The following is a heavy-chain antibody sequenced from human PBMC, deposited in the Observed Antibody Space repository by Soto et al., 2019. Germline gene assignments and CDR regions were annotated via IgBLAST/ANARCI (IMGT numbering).Heavy chain of an antibody. D-gene: IGHD1-26*01. V-gene: IGHV1-18*01. J-gene: IGHJ3*02. CDR3: ARDHIPFYSPEPGPYAFDI. CDR2: ISAYNGNT. CDR1: GYTFTSYG. Sequence: ASVKVSCKASGYTFTSYGISWVRQAPGQGLEWMGWISAYNGNTNYAQKLQGRVTMTTDTSTSTAYKELRSLRSDDTAVYYCARDHIPFYSPEPGPYAFDIWGQGTMVTVSS.